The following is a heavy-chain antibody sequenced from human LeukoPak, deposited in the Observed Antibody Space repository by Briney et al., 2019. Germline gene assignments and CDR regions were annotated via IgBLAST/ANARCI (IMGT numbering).Heavy chain of an antibody. Sequence: PGGSLRLSCAASGFTFSSYAMSWVRQAPRKGLEWVSAIGGSGETTYYADSVKGRFTISRDNSENTLYLQMNSLRAEDTAIYYCANPYYWGQGTLVTVSS. CDR1: GFTFSSYA. V-gene: IGHV3-23*01. J-gene: IGHJ4*02. CDR3: ANPYY. CDR2: IGGSGETT.